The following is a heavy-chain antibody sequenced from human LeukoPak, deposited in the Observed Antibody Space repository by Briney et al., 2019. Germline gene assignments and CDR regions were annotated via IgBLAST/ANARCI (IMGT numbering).Heavy chain of an antibody. V-gene: IGHV3-23*01. CDR1: GFTFSSYA. J-gene: IGHJ4*02. CDR3: AKDFIRGSIGYFDY. D-gene: IGHD3-10*01. CDR2: ISGSGVST. Sequence: PGGSLRLPCAASGFTFSSYAMNWVRQAPGKGLEWVSGISGSGVSTYFADSVKGRFTISRDNSKNTLYLQMNSLRAEDTAVYYCAKDFIRGSIGYFDYWGQGTLVTVSS.